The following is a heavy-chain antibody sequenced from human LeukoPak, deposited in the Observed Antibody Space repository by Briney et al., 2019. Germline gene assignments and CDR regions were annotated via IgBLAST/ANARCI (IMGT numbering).Heavy chain of an antibody. D-gene: IGHD3-10*01. CDR1: GGTFSSYA. CDR2: IIPIFGTA. CDR3: ARGYGSGSYYQGSDY. V-gene: IGHV1-69*13. Sequence: ASVKVSCKASGGTFSSYAISWVRQAPGQGLEWMGGIIPIFGTANYAQKFQGRVTITADESTSTAYMELSSLRSEDTAVYYCARGYGSGSYYQGSDYWGQGTLVTVSS. J-gene: IGHJ4*02.